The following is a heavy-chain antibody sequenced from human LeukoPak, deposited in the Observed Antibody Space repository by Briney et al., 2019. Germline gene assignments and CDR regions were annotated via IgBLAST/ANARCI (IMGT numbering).Heavy chain of an antibody. Sequence: SETLSLTCTVSGGSISTYYWTWNRQPAGKGLEWIGRIYTSGSTNYNPSLKSRVTMSVDTSKNQFSLKLSSVTAADTAVYYCARGASGWYGYYFDYWGQGTLVTVSS. CDR2: IYTSGST. J-gene: IGHJ4*02. CDR3: ARGASGWYGYYFDY. V-gene: IGHV4-4*07. D-gene: IGHD6-19*01. CDR1: GGSISTYY.